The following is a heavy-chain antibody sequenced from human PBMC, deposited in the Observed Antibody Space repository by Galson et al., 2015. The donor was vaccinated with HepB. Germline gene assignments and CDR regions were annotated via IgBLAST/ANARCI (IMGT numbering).Heavy chain of an antibody. CDR3: AREVKLGY. Sequence: SVKVSCKASGYSFNNYGFSWVRQAPGQGLEWIGWISDYKRNRNYAQKFQGRVTMTTDTSTTTTYMDLRSLTSDDTAVYFCAREVKLGYWGQGTLVTVSS. V-gene: IGHV1-18*01. D-gene: IGHD2-21*01. CDR2: ISDYKRNR. CDR1: GYSFNNYG. J-gene: IGHJ4*02.